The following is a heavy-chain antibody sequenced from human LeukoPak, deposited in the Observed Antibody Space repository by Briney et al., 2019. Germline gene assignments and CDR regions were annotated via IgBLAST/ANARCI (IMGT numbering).Heavy chain of an antibody. Sequence: SETLSLTCTVSGGSISSGGYYWSWIRQPPGKGLEWIGYIYHSGSTYYNPSLKSRVTISVDRSKNQFSLKLSSVTAADTAVYYCARVVMVRGVKGIDYWGQGTLVTVSS. V-gene: IGHV4-30-2*01. CDR3: ARVVMVRGVKGIDY. J-gene: IGHJ4*02. CDR2: IYHSGST. CDR1: GGSISSGGYY. D-gene: IGHD3-10*01.